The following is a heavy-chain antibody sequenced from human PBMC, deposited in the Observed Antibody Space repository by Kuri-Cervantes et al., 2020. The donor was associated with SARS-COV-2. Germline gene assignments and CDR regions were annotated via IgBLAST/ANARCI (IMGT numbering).Heavy chain of an antibody. Sequence: SETLSLTCTVSGYSISSGYYWGWIRQPPGKGLEWIGDIYYSGSTNYNPSLKSRVTISVDTSKNQFSLKLSSVTAADTAVYYCARQSWLCHFDYWGQGTLVTVSS. J-gene: IGHJ4*02. CDR1: GYSISSGYY. V-gene: IGHV4-38-2*02. D-gene: IGHD6-19*01. CDR3: ARQSWLCHFDY. CDR2: IYYSGST.